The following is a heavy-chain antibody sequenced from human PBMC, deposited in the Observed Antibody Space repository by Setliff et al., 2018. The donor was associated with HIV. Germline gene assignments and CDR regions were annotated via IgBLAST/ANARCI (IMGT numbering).Heavy chain of an antibody. D-gene: IGHD1-26*01. Sequence: PGESLKISCKGSGYNFTSHWIGWVRQMPGRGLEWMAIIFPGDSDVRKSPSFQGKVTISADKSIDTAYLQWSSLKASDNAMYYCARLRYSGSYYVGDAFDIWGQGTMVTVSS. CDR2: IFPGDSDV. CDR3: ARLRYSGSYYVGDAFDI. CDR1: GYNFTSHW. V-gene: IGHV5-51*01. J-gene: IGHJ3*02.